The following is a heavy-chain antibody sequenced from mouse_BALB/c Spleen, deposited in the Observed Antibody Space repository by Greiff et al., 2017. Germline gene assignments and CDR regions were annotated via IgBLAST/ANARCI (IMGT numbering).Heavy chain of an antibody. D-gene: IGHD2-10*01. CDR2: ISYSGST. Sequence: EVMLVESGPGLVKPSQSLSLTCTVTGYSITSDYAWNWIRQFPGNKLEWMGYISYSGSTSYNPSLKSRISITRDTSKNQFFLQLNSVTTEDTATYYCARREIAYYGNYDWYFDVWGAGTTVTVSS. J-gene: IGHJ1*01. V-gene: IGHV3-2*02. CDR1: GYSITSDYA. CDR3: ARREIAYYGNYDWYFDV.